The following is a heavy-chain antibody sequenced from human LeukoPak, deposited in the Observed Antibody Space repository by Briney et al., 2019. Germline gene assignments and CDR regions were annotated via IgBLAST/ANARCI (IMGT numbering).Heavy chain of an antibody. J-gene: IGHJ4*02. Sequence: GGSLRLSCAASGFTFSDYYMSWFRQAPGKGLEWVSYISSSGSTIYYADSVKGRFTISRDNAKNSLYLQMNSLRAEDTAVYYCARVRDYYDSSGYYLTNYFDYWGQGTLVTVSS. CDR3: ARVRDYYDSSGYYLTNYFDY. D-gene: IGHD3-22*01. CDR2: ISSSGSTI. V-gene: IGHV3-11*01. CDR1: GFTFSDYY.